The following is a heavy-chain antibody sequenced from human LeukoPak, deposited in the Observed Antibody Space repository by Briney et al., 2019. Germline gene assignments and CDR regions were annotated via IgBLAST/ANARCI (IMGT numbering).Heavy chain of an antibody. D-gene: IGHD2-2*02. CDR3: ARDYCSSTSCYTPGYFQH. CDR2: IIPIFGTA. J-gene: IGHJ1*01. CDR1: GGTFSSYA. Sequence: GASVKVSCKASGGTFSSYAISWVRQAPGQGLEWMGGIIPIFGTANYAQKFQGRVTITADESTSTAYMELSSLRSEDTAVYYCARDYCSSTSCYTPGYFQHWGQGTLVTVSS. V-gene: IGHV1-69*13.